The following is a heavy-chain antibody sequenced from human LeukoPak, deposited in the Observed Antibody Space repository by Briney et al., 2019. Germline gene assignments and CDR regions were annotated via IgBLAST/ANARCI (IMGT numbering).Heavy chain of an antibody. CDR1: GFSFSSYA. V-gene: IGHV3-23*01. CDR2: IRGDGVAT. D-gene: IGHD3-22*01. Sequence: GGSLRLSCVASGFSFSSYAMSWVRQAPARGLEWVSGIRGDGVATYYADSVKGRFTISRDNSKNTLHLQMNSLRAEDTALYYCAKATTAIVVDNFFDYWGQGTLVSVSS. J-gene: IGHJ4*02. CDR3: AKATTAIVVDNFFDY.